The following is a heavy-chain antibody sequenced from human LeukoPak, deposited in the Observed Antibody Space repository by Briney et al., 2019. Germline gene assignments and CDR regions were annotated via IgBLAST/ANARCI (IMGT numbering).Heavy chain of an antibody. D-gene: IGHD6-13*01. CDR2: IYPGDSDT. CDR1: GYSFTSYW. V-gene: IGHV5-51*01. Sequence: GESLKISCKGSGYSFTSYWIGWVRPMPGKGLEWMGIIYPGDSDTRYSPSFQGQVTISADKSISTAYLQWSSLKASDTAMYYCARHLAGYSSSIMTWGQGTLVTVSS. CDR3: ARHLAGYSSSIMT. J-gene: IGHJ5*02.